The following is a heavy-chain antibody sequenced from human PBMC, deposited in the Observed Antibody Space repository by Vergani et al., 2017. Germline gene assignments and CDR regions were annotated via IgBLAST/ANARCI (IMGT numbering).Heavy chain of an antibody. CDR3: TRHGRSGWAGYFQH. V-gene: IGHV4-39*01. CDR1: GVSIGSNSYY. D-gene: IGHD6-19*01. J-gene: IGHJ1*01. CDR2: IYYTGTT. Sequence: QQQLQESGPGLVKPSETLSLTCTVSGVSIGSNSYYWGWIRQPPGKGLEWIGTIYYTGTTYYNEAHKSRLTISVDTSKNQFSLNLTSVTAADTAVYYCTRHGRSGWAGYFQHWGQGTLVTASS.